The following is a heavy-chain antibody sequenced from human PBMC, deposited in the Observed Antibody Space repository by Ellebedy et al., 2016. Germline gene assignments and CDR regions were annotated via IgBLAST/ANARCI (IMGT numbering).Heavy chain of an antibody. CDR2: ITRDGYGT. V-gene: IGHV3-23*01. CDR1: GLTFSSYA. D-gene: IGHD3-22*01. J-gene: IGHJ3*01. CDR3: AKNGPYDSSGYSAAFDA. Sequence: GGSLRLXXVASGLTFSSYAMTWVRQAPGKGLEWVSTITRDGYGTFYADSVKGRFTISRDNSRNTHYLQMDSLRADDTAVYFCAKNGPYDSSGYSAAFDAWGQGTVVTVSS.